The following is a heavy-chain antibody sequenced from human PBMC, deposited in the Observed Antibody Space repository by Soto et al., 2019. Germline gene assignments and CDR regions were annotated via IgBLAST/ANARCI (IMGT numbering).Heavy chain of an antibody. V-gene: IGHV3-23*01. CDR3: AKATMTSVVIRLES. J-gene: IGHJ4*02. D-gene: IGHD3-22*01. CDR2: ISGRGGST. Sequence: GSLRLSCAASGFTFSNYAMNWVRQAPGQGLEWVSTISGRGGSTYYADSVKGRFTISRDNSKNILYLQMNSLRAEDTAVYYCAKATMTSVVIRLESWGQVTLVTVSS. CDR1: GFTFSNYA.